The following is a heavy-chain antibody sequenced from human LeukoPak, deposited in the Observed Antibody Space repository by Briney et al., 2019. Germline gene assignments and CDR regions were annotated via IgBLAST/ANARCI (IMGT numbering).Heavy chain of an antibody. V-gene: IGHV1-69*04. CDR3: ARDTRNPLLLYNY. Sequence: GASVKVSCKASGGTFSSYSISWVRQAPGQGLEWMGRIIPIHGIANYAQKFQGRVTITADKSTSTAYVELSSLRSEDTAVYYCARDTRNPLLLYNYWGQGTLVTVSS. CDR2: IIPIHGIA. CDR1: GGTFSSYS. D-gene: IGHD3-10*01. J-gene: IGHJ4*02.